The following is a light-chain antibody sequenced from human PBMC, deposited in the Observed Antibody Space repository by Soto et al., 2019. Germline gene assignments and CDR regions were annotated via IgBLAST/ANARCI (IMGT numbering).Light chain of an antibody. CDR1: RSDVGGYPY. J-gene: IGLJ1*01. V-gene: IGLV2-14*01. CDR3: SSYTSSGALYV. CDR2: EVT. Sequence: QSVLTQPASVSGSPGQSISISCTGTRSDVGGYPYVSWYQQHPGKAPKLMIYEVTNRPSGVSNRFSGSKSGSSASLTISGLQTEDEADYYCSSYTSSGALYVFGPGTKVTVL.